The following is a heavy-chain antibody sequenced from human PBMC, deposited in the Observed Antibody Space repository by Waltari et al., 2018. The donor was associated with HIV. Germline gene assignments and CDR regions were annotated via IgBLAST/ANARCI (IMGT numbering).Heavy chain of an antibody. D-gene: IGHD3-22*01. Sequence: QVQLVQSGAEVKKPGASVKVSCKASGYTFTDYYMHWVRQAPGQGLEWLGWINPNSGNTIDAQNLQGRVSMTRDTSIRTAYMELSRLRSDDTAVYYCARDLIFYYDTSDYYPFDYWGQGTLVTVSS. CDR1: GYTFTDYY. V-gene: IGHV1-2*02. J-gene: IGHJ4*02. CDR2: INPNSGNT. CDR3: ARDLIFYYDTSDYYPFDY.